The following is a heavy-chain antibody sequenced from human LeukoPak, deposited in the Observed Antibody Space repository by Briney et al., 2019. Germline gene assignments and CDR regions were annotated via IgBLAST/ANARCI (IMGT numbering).Heavy chain of an antibody. Sequence: ASETLSLTCSVSGGSIGSYFWNWIRQPPGRGLEWIGYIYRSGSTNYNPSLKSRVTMSVDTSKNQFSLRLSSVNAADTAVYSCARVVRGVIDYWGQGNLVTVSS. CDR3: ARVVRGVIDY. CDR1: GGSIGSYF. D-gene: IGHD3-10*01. V-gene: IGHV4-59*01. J-gene: IGHJ4*02. CDR2: IYRSGST.